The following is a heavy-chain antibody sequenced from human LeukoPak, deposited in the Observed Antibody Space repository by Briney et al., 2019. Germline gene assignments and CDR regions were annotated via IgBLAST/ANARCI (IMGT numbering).Heavy chain of an antibody. D-gene: IGHD3-22*01. V-gene: IGHV4-59*08. Sequence: SETLSLTCTVSGGSISSYYWSWLRQPPGKGLEWVGYIYYSGSTNYNPSLKSRVTISVDTSKNQFSLKLSSVTAADTAVYYCARQIITMMREGHAFDIWGQGTMVTVSS. J-gene: IGHJ3*02. CDR1: GGSISSYY. CDR3: ARQIITMMREGHAFDI. CDR2: IYYSGST.